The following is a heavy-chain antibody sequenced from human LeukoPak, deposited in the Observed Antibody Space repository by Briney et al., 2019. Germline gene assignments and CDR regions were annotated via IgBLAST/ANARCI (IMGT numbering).Heavy chain of an antibody. Sequence: VGSLRLSCAASGFTFSGYGMHWVRQAPGKGLGWLSFIRYDGSNKYYADSVTGRFTISRDTSKNTLYLQMNSLRAEDTAVYYCAKDGGSYSIDYWGQGTLVTVSS. J-gene: IGHJ4*02. CDR2: IRYDGSNK. D-gene: IGHD1-26*01. V-gene: IGHV3-30*02. CDR1: GFTFSGYG. CDR3: AKDGGSYSIDY.